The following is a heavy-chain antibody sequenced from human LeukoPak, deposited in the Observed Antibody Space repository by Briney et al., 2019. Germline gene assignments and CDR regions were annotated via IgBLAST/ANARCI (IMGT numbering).Heavy chain of an antibody. CDR2: INPSGGST. J-gene: IGHJ2*01. V-gene: IGHV1-46*01. CDR3: ARAHCGGDCYPLSWYFDL. D-gene: IGHD2-21*02. CDR1: GYTFTSYY. Sequence: ASVKVSCKASGYTFTSYYMHWVRQAPGQGLEWMGIINPSGGSTSYAQKFQGRVTMTRDTSTSTVYMELSSLRSEDTAVYYCARAHCGGDCYPLSWYFDLWGRGTLVTVSS.